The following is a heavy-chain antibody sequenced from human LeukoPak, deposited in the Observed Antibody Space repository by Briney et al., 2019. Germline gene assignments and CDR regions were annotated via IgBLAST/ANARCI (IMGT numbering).Heavy chain of an antibody. Sequence: PGGSLRLSCAASGFTFSSYGMSWVRQAPGKGLEWVSAISGSGGSTYYADSVKGRFTISRDNSKNTLYLQMNSLRAEDTAVYYCAKDRWGYDSSGYHDYWGQGTLVTVSS. V-gene: IGHV3-23*01. J-gene: IGHJ4*02. D-gene: IGHD3-22*01. CDR1: GFTFSSYG. CDR3: AKDRWGYDSSGYHDY. CDR2: ISGSGGST.